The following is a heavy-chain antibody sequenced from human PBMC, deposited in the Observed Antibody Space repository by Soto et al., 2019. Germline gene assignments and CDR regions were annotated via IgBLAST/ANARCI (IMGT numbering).Heavy chain of an antibody. V-gene: IGHV4-34*01. J-gene: IGHJ2*01. CDR2: INDRGSI. CDR1: GGSFSGYY. D-gene: IGHD3-9*01. CDR3: ARESHDILTGPPWVWYFDL. Sequence: QVQLQQWGAGPLRPLETLSLTCGVSGGSFSGYYWAWIRQSPGMGLAWIGEINDRGSINYNPSLKSRVSISVDTSKNHYSLNLRSVTAADTAVYYCARESHDILTGPPWVWYFDLWGRGTLVTVSS.